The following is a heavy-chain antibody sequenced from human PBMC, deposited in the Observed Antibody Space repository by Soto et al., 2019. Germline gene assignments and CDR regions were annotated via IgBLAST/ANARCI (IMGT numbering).Heavy chain of an antibody. CDR2: ISAYNGNT. D-gene: IGHD6-13*01. CDR1: GYTFTSYG. Sequence: ASVKVSCKASGYTFTSYGISWVRQAPGQGLEWMGWISAYNGNTNYAQKLQGRVTMTTDTSTSTAYMELRSLRSDDTAVYYCARDRAVSSSSWYYFDYGGQGTLVTVSS. J-gene: IGHJ4*02. V-gene: IGHV1-18*01. CDR3: ARDRAVSSSSWYYFDY.